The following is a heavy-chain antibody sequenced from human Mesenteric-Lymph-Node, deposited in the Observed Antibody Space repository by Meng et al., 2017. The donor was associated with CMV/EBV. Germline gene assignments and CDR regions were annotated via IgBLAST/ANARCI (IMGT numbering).Heavy chain of an antibody. CDR2: IKQDGSEK. Sequence: SCKASGYTFTDYFIHWVRQAPGKGLEWVANIKQDGSEKYYVDSVRGRFTISRDNAKKSVYLQMNSLRAEDTAVYYCARRSDSDYWGQGTLVTVSS. CDR1: GYTFTDYF. J-gene: IGHJ4*02. CDR3: ARRSDSDY. D-gene: IGHD4-17*01. V-gene: IGHV3-7*01.